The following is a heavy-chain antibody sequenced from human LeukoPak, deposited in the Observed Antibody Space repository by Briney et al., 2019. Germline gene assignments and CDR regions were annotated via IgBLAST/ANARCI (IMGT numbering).Heavy chain of an antibody. CDR3: AREIRYYYDSSGYHDY. V-gene: IGHV4-59*01. Sequence: SETLSLTCAVYGGSFSGYYWSWIRQPPGKGLEWIGYIYYSGSTNYNPSLKSRVTISVDTSKNQFSLKLSSVTAADTAVYYCAREIRYYYDSSGYHDYWGQGTLVIVSS. CDR1: GGSFSGYY. CDR2: IYYSGST. J-gene: IGHJ4*02. D-gene: IGHD3-22*01.